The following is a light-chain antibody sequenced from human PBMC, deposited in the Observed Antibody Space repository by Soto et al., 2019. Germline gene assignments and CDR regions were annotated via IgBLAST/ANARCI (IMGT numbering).Light chain of an antibody. CDR1: QSVSSSY. Sequence: VFTHSPGTLSLSPVERATLSCRASQSVSSSYLAWYQQKPGQAPRLLIYGASSRATGIPDRFSGSGSGTDFTLTISRLEPEDFAVYYCQQYGNSPLTFGPGTKVDIK. CDR2: GAS. J-gene: IGKJ3*01. V-gene: IGKV3-20*01. CDR3: QQYGNSPLT.